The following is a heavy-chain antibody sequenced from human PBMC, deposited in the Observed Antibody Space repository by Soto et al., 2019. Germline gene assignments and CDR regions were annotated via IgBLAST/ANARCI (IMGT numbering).Heavy chain of an antibody. CDR2: IYYSGST. CDR3: ARSYRDYGMDV. J-gene: IGHJ6*02. Sequence: SETLSLTCTVSGGSISSYYWSWIRQPPGKGLEWIGYIYYSGSTYYNPSLKSRVTMSVDTSKNQFSLKVSSVTAVDTAVYYCARSYRDYGMDVWGQGTTVTVSS. CDR1: GGSISSYY. V-gene: IGHV4-59*04. D-gene: IGHD3-10*01.